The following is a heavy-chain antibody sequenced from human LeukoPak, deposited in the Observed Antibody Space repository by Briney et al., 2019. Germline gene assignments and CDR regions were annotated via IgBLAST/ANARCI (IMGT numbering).Heavy chain of an antibody. Sequence: ASVKVSCKASGYTFTSYYMHWVRQAPGQGLEWMGIINPSGGSTSYAQKFQGRVTMTRDMSTSIVYMELSSLRSEDTAVYYCARAGYCSGGSCYSPWFDPWGQGTLVTVSS. J-gene: IGHJ5*02. D-gene: IGHD2-15*01. V-gene: IGHV1-46*01. CDR3: ARAGYCSGGSCYSPWFDP. CDR2: INPSGGST. CDR1: GYTFTSYY.